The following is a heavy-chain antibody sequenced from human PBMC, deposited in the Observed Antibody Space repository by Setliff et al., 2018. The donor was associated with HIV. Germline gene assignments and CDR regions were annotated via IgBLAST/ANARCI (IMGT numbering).Heavy chain of an antibody. D-gene: IGHD5-12*01. CDR1: GGSISSNTAYS. CDR3: VFGLRFSPFDN. J-gene: IGHJ4*02. CDR2: FYYSGST. Sequence: SETLSLTCTVSGGSISSNTAYSWAWIRQPPGKGLEWIGAFYYSGSTFYTPSLKSRLTISADMSTNQLSLKLSSVTAADTGLYYCVFGLRFSPFDNWGQGTLVTVSS. V-gene: IGHV4-39*01.